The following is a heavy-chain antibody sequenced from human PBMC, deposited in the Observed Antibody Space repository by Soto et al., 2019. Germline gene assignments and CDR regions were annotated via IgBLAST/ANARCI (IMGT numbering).Heavy chain of an antibody. CDR3: ARSPGLDILTGYYY. D-gene: IGHD3-9*01. J-gene: IGHJ4*02. CDR2: ISAYNGNT. CDR1: GYTFTSYG. V-gene: IGHV1-18*04. Sequence: ASVKVSCKASGYTFTSYGISWVRQAPGQGLGWMGWISAYNGNTNYAQRLQGRVTMTTDTSTSTAYMELRSLRSDDTAVYYCARSPGLDILTGYYYWGQGTLVTVSS.